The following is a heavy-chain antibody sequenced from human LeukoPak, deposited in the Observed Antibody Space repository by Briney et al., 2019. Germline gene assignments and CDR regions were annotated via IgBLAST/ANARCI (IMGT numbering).Heavy chain of an antibody. CDR2: ISDSGGST. CDR1: GFTFSSYA. Sequence: GSLRLSCAASGFTFSSYAVSWVRQAPGKGLEWVSGISDSGGSTYYADSVKGRFTTSRDNSKNTLYLQMNSLRAEDTAVYYCAREWFGDLWGQGTLVTVSS. D-gene: IGHD3-10*01. V-gene: IGHV3-23*01. CDR3: AREWFGDL. J-gene: IGHJ4*02.